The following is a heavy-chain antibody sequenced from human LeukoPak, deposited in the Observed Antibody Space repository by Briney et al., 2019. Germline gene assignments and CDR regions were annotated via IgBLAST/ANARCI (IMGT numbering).Heavy chain of an antibody. CDR2: ISSSSSYI. CDR3: ARDYDGTMVRAY. D-gene: IGHD3-10*01. V-gene: IGHV3-21*01. CDR1: GFTFSSYS. Sequence: PGGSLRLSCAASGFTFSSYSMNWVRQAPGKGLEWVSSISSSSSYIYYADSVKGRFTISRDNAKNSLYLQMNSLRAEDTAVYYCARDYDGTMVRAYWGQGTLVTVSS. J-gene: IGHJ4*02.